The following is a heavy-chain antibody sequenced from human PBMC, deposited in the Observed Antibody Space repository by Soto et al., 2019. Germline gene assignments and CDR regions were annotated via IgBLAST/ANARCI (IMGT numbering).Heavy chain of an antibody. CDR1: GFTVSNNY. J-gene: IGHJ2*01. V-gene: IGHV3-66*01. CDR2: IYSRGST. D-gene: IGHD3-3*01. Sequence: EVQLVESGGGLVQPGKSLRLSCAASGFTVSNNYMTWVRQAPGKGLEWVSIIYSRGSTYYADSVKGRFTISRDNSKNTLYLQMSSLRAEATAVYYCARYDWYFDLWGRGTLVTVSS. CDR3: ARYDWYFDL.